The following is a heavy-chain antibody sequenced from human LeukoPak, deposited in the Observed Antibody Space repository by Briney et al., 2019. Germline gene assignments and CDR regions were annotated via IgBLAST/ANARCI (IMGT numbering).Heavy chain of an antibody. CDR1: GGSISSYY. CDR3: ARGGVGYGSGSLNWFDP. J-gene: IGHJ5*02. CDR2: IYYSGST. V-gene: IGHV4-59*01. Sequence: SKTLSLTCTVSGGSISSYYWSWIRQPPGKGLEWIGYIYYSGSTNYNPSLKSRVTISVDTSKNQFSLKLSSVTAADTAVYYCARGGVGYGSGSLNWFDPWGQGTLVTVSS. D-gene: IGHD3-10*01.